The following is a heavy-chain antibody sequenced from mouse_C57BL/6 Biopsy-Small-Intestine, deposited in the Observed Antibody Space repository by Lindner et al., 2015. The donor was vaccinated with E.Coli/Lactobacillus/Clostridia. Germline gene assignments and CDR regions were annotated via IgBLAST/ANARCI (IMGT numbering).Heavy chain of an antibody. Sequence: SVKVSCKVSAFRLTDLSIHWVRQAPGKGLEWMGGFDPKEGKTIYAQKFQGRVTMTEDTSTDTAYMELSSLRSDDSAVYYCATAGFAFVVSQAAFDFWGQGTLVTVTS. CDR2: FDPKEGKT. J-gene: IGHJ4*01. CDR1: AFRLTDLS. V-gene: IGHV1-36*01. D-gene: IGHD2-13*01. CDR3: ATAGFAFVVSQAAFDF.